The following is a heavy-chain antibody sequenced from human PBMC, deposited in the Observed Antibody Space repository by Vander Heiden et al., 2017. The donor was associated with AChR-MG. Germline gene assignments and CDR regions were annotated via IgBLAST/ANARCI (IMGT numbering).Heavy chain of an antibody. CDR2: IIPIIGTA. Sequence: QVQLVQSGAAVKKPGSSVKVPCKASGGTLSSYAISWVRQAPGQGLEWMGGIIPIIGTANYAQKFQGRVTITADESTSTAYMELSSLRSEDTAVYYCARATYYDFWSGFYYMDVWGKGTTVTVSS. V-gene: IGHV1-69*01. CDR3: ARATYYDFWSGFYYMDV. CDR1: GGTLSSYA. D-gene: IGHD3-3*01. J-gene: IGHJ6*03.